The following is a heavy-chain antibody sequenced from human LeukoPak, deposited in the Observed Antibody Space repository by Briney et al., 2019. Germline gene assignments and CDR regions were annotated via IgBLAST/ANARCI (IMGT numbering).Heavy chain of an antibody. CDR2: IYSGGST. CDR3: AREEAYGSGSYYDY. D-gene: IGHD3-10*01. J-gene: IGHJ4*02. CDR1: GFTVSSNY. V-gene: IGHV3-53*01. Sequence: PGGSLRLSCAASGFTVSSNYMSWVRQAPGKGLEWVSVIYSGGSTYYADSVKGRFTISRDNSKNTLYLQMNSLRAEDTAVYYCAREEAYGSGSYYDYWGQGTLVTVSS.